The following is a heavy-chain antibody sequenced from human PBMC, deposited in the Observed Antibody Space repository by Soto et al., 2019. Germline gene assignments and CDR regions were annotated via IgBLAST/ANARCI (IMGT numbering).Heavy chain of an antibody. V-gene: IGHV1-24*01. CDR1: GYTITELS. J-gene: IGHJ4*02. D-gene: IGHD6-19*01. CDR3: ATSFGSGWPFDY. Sequence: ASVKVSCKVSGYTITELSMHWVRQAPGKGLEWMGGFDPEDGETIYAQKFQGRVTMTEDTSTDTAYMELSSLRSEDTAVYYCATSFGSGWPFDYWGQGTLVTVSS. CDR2: FDPEDGET.